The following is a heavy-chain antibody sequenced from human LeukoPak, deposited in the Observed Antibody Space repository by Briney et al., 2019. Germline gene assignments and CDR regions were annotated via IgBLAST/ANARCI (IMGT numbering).Heavy chain of an antibody. D-gene: IGHD3-10*01. CDR3: ARGDGSGSYYPADY. Sequence: GASVKVSCKASGGTFSSYAISWVRQAPGQGLEWMGGIIPIFGTANYAQKFQGRVTITADESTSTAYMELSSLRSEDTAVYYCARGDGSGSYYPADYWGQGTLVTVSS. V-gene: IGHV1-69*13. CDR2: IIPIFGTA. J-gene: IGHJ4*02. CDR1: GGTFSSYA.